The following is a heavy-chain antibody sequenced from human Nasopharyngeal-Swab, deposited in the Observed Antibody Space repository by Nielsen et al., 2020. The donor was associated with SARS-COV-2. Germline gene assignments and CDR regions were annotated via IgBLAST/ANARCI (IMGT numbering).Heavy chain of an antibody. CDR2: IKQDGSKK. V-gene: IGHV3-7*03. CDR3: AKDLNSEGYCSSTSCYVLDYYGMDV. Sequence: GGSLRLSCAASGFTFSSYWMSWVRQAPGKGLEWVANIKQDGSKKYYVDSVKGRFTISRDNAKNTLYLQMNSLRAEDTAVYYCAKDLNSEGYCSSTSCYVLDYYGMDVWGQGTTVTVSS. CDR1: GFTFSSYW. J-gene: IGHJ6*02. D-gene: IGHD2-2*01.